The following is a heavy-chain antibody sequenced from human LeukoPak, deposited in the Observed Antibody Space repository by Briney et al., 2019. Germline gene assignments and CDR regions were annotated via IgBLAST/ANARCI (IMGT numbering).Heavy chain of an antibody. CDR3: ATDSSSWYRYYFDY. CDR1: GFTFSDYY. D-gene: IGHD6-13*01. V-gene: IGHV3-11*01. Sequence: GGSLRLSCAASGFTFSDYYMSWIRQAPGKGLEWVSYISSSGSTIYYAGSVKGRFTISRDNAKNSLYLQMNSLRAEDTAVYYCATDSSSWYRYYFDYWGQGTLVTVSS. J-gene: IGHJ4*02. CDR2: ISSSGSTI.